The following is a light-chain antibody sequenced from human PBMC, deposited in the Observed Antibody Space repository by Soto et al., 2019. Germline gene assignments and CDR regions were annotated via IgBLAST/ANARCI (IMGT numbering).Light chain of an antibody. CDR3: QQYDNLPFT. CDR1: QDISNY. J-gene: IGKJ5*01. Sequence: DIQMTQSPSSLSASVGDRVTITCQASQDISNYLNWYQQKPGKAPKLLIYDASNLETGVPSRFSGIGSWTDFPFTISSRQPEDIATYYWQQYDNLPFTFGHGTRLEIK. CDR2: DAS. V-gene: IGKV1-33*01.